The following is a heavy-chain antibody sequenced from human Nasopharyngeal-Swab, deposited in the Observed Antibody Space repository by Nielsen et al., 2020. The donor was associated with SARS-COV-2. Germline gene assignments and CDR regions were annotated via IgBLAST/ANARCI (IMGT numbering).Heavy chain of an antibody. CDR2: IKQDGSEK. CDR3: ARDFRDSAAVAGTVGAFDI. V-gene: IGHV3-7*01. CDR1: GFTFSNYA. J-gene: IGHJ3*02. D-gene: IGHD6-19*01. Sequence: GESLKISCAASGFTFSNYAMSWVRQAPGKGLEWVANIKQDGSEKYYVDSVKGRFTISRDNAKNSLYLQMNSLRAEDTAVYYCARDFRDSAAVAGTVGAFDIWGQGTMVTVSS.